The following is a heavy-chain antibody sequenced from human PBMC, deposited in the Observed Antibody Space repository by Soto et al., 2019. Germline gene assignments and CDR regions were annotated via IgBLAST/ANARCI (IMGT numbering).Heavy chain of an antibody. CDR2: IYPGDSDT. Sequence: GESLKVSCKGSGYSFTSYWIGWVRQMPGKGLEWMGIIYPGDSDTRYSPSFQGQVTISADKSISTAYLQWSSLKASDTAMYYCARHKTAMVQYYHYGMAVWGQGTTVTVSS. J-gene: IGHJ6*02. CDR1: GYSFTSYW. D-gene: IGHD5-18*01. CDR3: ARHKTAMVQYYHYGMAV. V-gene: IGHV5-51*01.